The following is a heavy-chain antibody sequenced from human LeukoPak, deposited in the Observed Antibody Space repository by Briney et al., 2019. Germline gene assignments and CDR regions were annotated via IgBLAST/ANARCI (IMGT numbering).Heavy chain of an antibody. D-gene: IGHD2-2*01. Sequence: GGSLRLSCAASGNYWMHWVRQAPGKGLEWLSTVSSNGGTTYYADSVKGRFTISRDNSKNTLSLQMNSLRAEDTAVYYCAKVGSVVIPATAGGHYWGQGTLVTVSS. V-gene: IGHV3-23*01. CDR3: AKVGSVVIPATAGGHY. J-gene: IGHJ4*02. CDR2: VSSNGGTT. CDR1: GNYW.